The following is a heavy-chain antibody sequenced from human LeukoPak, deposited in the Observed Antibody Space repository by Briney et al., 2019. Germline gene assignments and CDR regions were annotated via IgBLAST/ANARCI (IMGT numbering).Heavy chain of an antibody. V-gene: IGHV3-23*01. CDR3: AKDYPLYCTSTSCPEDFFDY. J-gene: IGHJ4*02. CDR1: GFTLSSYA. D-gene: IGHD2-2*01. CDR2: ISGSGGTT. Sequence: PGGSLRLSCAASGFTLSSYAMSWVRQAPGKGLEWVSGISGSGGTTYYADSVKGRFTISRDNSKNTLYLQMNSLRAEDTAVYYCAKDYPLYCTSTSCPEDFFDYWGQGTLVTVSS.